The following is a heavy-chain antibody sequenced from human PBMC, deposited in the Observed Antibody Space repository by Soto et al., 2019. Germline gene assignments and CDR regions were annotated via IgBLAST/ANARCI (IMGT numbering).Heavy chain of an antibody. CDR1: GFTFSSYS. D-gene: IGHD3-22*01. CDR3: GKKDYYDSSGYPVDAFDI. J-gene: IGHJ3*02. CDR2: ISSSSSTI. V-gene: IGHV3-48*02. Sequence: GGSLRLSCAASGFTFSSYSMNWVRQAPGKGLEWVSYISSSSSTIYYADSVKGRFTISRDNAKNSLYLQMNSLRDVDTAVYYCGKKDYYDSSGYPVDAFDIWGKGKMVTVSS.